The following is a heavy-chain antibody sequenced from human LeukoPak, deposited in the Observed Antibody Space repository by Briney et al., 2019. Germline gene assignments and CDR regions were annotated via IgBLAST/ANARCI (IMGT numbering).Heavy chain of an antibody. Sequence: GSLRLSCAASGFTFSSYSMNWVRQAPGKGLEWLSYISSSIRTIYYADSVKGRFTISRDNAKNSLYLQMNSLRAEDTAVYYCATESGTYSGTCFDYWGQGTLVTVSS. J-gene: IGHJ4*02. D-gene: IGHD1-26*01. CDR3: ATESGTYSGTCFDY. CDR1: GFTFSSYS. V-gene: IGHV3-48*01. CDR2: ISSSIRTI.